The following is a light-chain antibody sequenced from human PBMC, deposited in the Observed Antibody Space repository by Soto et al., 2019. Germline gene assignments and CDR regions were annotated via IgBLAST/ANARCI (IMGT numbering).Light chain of an antibody. CDR1: QSISSY. V-gene: IGKV1-39*01. CDR3: LQDHDDSWT. Sequence: IQMTQSPSSLSASVGDRVTITCRASQSISSYLNWYQQKPGKAPKLLIYAASSLQSGVPSRFSGSGSGTDFTLTISSLQPEDFATYYCLQDHDDSWTFGQGTKVDIK. J-gene: IGKJ1*01. CDR2: AAS.